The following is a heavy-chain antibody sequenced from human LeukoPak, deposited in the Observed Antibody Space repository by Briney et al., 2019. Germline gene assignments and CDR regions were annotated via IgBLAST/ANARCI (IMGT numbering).Heavy chain of an antibody. D-gene: IGHD3-10*01. CDR3: ARRGPRITMVRGVIYSWFDP. CDR1: GGSFSGYY. Sequence: SETLSLTCAVYGGSFSGYYWSWLRQPPGKGLEWIGEINHSGSTNYNPSLKSRVTISVDTSKNQFSLKLSSVTAADTAVYYCARRGPRITMVRGVIYSWFDPWGQGTLVTVSS. CDR2: INHSGST. V-gene: IGHV4-34*01. J-gene: IGHJ5*02.